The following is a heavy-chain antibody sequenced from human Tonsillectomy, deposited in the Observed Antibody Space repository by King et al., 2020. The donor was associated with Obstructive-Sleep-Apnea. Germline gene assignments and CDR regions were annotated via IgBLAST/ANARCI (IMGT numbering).Heavy chain of an antibody. CDR2: IFPGDSDS. CDR1: GYKFISYW. D-gene: IGHD3-16*01. Sequence: QLVQSVAEVKKPGESLKISCEGSGYKFISYWIVWVRQVPGKGLEWMGSIFPGDSDSRYSPSFQGQVTFSADKSNSTTYMHWSSLKASDNALYYCARRGRNYYYPSVVYGLDVWGQGTTVTVSS. J-gene: IGHJ6*02. CDR3: ARRGRNYYYPSVVYGLDV. V-gene: IGHV5-51*01.